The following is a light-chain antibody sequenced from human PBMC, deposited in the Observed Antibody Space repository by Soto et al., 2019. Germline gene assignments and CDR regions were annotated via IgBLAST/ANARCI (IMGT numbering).Light chain of an antibody. CDR3: QQYDASLWT. CDR2: GAS. CDR1: QSVRSSY. J-gene: IGKJ1*01. Sequence: EIVLTQSPGTLSLSPGERATLSCRASQSVRSSYLAWYQQKPGQSPRLLIYGASRRATGIPDRFSGSGSGTDFTLTISRLEPEDFAVYYCQQYDASLWTFGQGTKVEIK. V-gene: IGKV3-20*01.